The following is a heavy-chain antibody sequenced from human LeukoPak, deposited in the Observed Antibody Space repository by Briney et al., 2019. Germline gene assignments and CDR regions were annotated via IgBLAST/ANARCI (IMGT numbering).Heavy chain of an antibody. Sequence: GGSLRLSCAASGFTFDDYAMHWVRQAPGKGLEWVSGISWNSGSIGYADSVKGRFTISRDNAKNSLYLQMSSLRAEDTAVYYCARDSDFFDYWGQGTLVTVSS. V-gene: IGHV3-9*01. CDR2: ISWNSGSI. CDR1: GFTFDDYA. D-gene: IGHD2-21*01. J-gene: IGHJ4*02. CDR3: ARDSDFFDY.